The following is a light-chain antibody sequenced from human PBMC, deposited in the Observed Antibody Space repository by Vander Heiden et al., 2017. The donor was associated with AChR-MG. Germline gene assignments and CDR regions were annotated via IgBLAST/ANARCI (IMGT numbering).Light chain of an antibody. Sequence: EILSPQSPATLSLSPGERATLSCRASQSVSSYLAWYQQKPGQAPRLLIYDASNRATGIPARFSGSGSGTDFTLTISSLEPEDFAVYYCQQRSNWPLTFGGGTKVEIK. CDR3: QQRSNWPLT. CDR1: QSVSSY. J-gene: IGKJ4*01. CDR2: DAS. V-gene: IGKV3-11*01.